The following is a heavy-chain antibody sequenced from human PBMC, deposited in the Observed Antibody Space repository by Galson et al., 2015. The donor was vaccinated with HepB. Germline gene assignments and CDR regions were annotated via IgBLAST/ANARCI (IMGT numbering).Heavy chain of an antibody. J-gene: IGHJ4*02. Sequence: SLRLSCAASGFTFYGFSMNWIRQAPGKGLEWVSSIRGRGSDTHYADSVRGRFTISRDNDENTLHLQMNSLRAEDTAFYYCARSLDYYYNSGYQGPSIDQWGQGTLVTVSS. CDR3: ARSLDYYYNSGYQGPSIDQ. CDR2: IRGRGSDT. V-gene: IGHV3-23*01. CDR1: GFTFYGFS. D-gene: IGHD3-22*01.